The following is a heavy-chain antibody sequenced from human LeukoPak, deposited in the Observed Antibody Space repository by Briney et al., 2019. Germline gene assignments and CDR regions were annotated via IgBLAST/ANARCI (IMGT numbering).Heavy chain of an antibody. D-gene: IGHD3-22*01. V-gene: IGHV3-23*01. Sequence: GGTLRLSCAASGFTFSRNGMTWVRQAPGKGLEWVSAISGSGGSTYYADSVKGRFTISRDNSKNTLYLQMNSLRAEDTAVYYCAKDLVPSVYYYDSSGYYGGFAFDIWGQGTMVTVSS. J-gene: IGHJ3*02. CDR2: ISGSGGST. CDR3: AKDLVPSVYYYDSSGYYGGFAFDI. CDR1: GFTFSRNG.